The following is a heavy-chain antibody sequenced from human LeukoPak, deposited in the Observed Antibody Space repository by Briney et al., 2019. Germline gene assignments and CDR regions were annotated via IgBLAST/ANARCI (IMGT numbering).Heavy chain of an antibody. CDR1: GGSISSYY. D-gene: IGHD3-22*01. Sequence: SETLSLTCTVSGGSISSYYWSWIRQPPGKGLEWIGYIYYSGSTNYNPSLKSRVTISVDTSKNQFSLKLSSVTAADTAVYYRARSTTNYYDSSGSTPFDYWGQGTLVTVSS. V-gene: IGHV4-59*01. J-gene: IGHJ4*02. CDR2: IYYSGST. CDR3: ARSTTNYYDSSGSTPFDY.